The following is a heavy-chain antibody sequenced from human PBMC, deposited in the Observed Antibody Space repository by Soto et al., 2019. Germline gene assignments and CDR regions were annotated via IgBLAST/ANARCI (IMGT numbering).Heavy chain of an antibody. V-gene: IGHV4-39*01. CDR1: GGSISSSTYY. Sequence: SETLSLTCTVSGGSISSSTYYWGWIRQPPGKGLEWIGSIYYSGSTYSNPSLKSRVTISVDTSKNQFSLQLSSVTAADTAVYYCARLRIEGTTYDALDIWGQGTMVTVSS. CDR2: IYYSGST. D-gene: IGHD1-7*01. CDR3: ARLRIEGTTYDALDI. J-gene: IGHJ3*02.